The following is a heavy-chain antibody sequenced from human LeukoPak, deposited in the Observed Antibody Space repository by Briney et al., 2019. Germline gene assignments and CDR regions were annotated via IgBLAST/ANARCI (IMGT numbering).Heavy chain of an antibody. J-gene: IGHJ4*02. CDR1: GGSISSYY. D-gene: IGHD1-26*01. V-gene: IGHV4-59*12. Sequence: SETLSLTCTVSGGSISSYYWSWIRQPPGKGLEWIGYIYYSGSTNYNPSLKSRVTISVDTSKNQFSLKLSSVTAADTAVYYCARDKIVGATKFDYWGQGTLVTVSS. CDR3: ARDKIVGATKFDY. CDR2: IYYSGST.